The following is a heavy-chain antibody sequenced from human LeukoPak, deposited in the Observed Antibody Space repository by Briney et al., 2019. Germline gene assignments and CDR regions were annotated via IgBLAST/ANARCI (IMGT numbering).Heavy chain of an antibody. CDR3: ARIKATVTSFKFDY. CDR2: IYYSGST. V-gene: IGHV4-39*01. D-gene: IGHD4-17*01. Sequence: SEPLSLTCTVSGGSISSSSYYWGWIRQPPGKGLEWIGSIYYSGSTYYNPSLKSRVTISVDTSKNQFSLKLSSVTAADTAVYYCARIKATVTSFKFDYWGQGTLVTVSS. CDR1: GGSISSSSYY. J-gene: IGHJ4*02.